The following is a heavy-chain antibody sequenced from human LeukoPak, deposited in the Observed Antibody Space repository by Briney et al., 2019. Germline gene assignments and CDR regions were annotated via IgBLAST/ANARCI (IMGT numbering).Heavy chain of an antibody. Sequence: PGGSLRLSCAASGFTFSSYSMNWVRQAPGKGLECVSVIYSEGTTSYADSVKGRFTISRDNSKNTLYLQMNSLRAEDTAVYYCARGSGMDVWGQGTTVTVSS. J-gene: IGHJ6*02. CDR1: GFTFSSYS. CDR3: ARGSGMDV. V-gene: IGHV3-53*01. CDR2: IYSEGTT.